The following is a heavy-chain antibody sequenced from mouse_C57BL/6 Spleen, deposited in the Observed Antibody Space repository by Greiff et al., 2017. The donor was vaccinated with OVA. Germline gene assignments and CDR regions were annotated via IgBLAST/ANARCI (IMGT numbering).Heavy chain of an antibody. CDR1: GYAISSDW. CDR3: ATYGYDGGLSY. CDR2: IYPGDGDT. Sequence: QVQLKQSGPELVKPGASVKISCKASGYAISSDWMNWVKQRPGKGLEWIGRIYPGDGDTNYDGKFKGKATLTADKSSSTAYMQLSSLTSEDTAVYYCATYGYDGGLSYWGQGTLVTVSA. J-gene: IGHJ3*01. V-gene: IGHV1-82*01. D-gene: IGHD2-2*01.